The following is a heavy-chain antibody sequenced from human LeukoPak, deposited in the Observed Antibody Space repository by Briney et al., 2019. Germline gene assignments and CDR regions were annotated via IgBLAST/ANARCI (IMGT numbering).Heavy chain of an antibody. V-gene: IGHV1-69*13. Sequence: SVKVSCKASGGTFSSYAISWVRQAPGQGLEWMGGIIPIFGTANYAQKFQGRVTITADESTSTAYMELSSLRSEDTAVYYCARSAGNSSAVGMDFDYWGQGTLVTVSS. J-gene: IGHJ4*02. CDR1: GGTFSSYA. CDR2: IIPIFGTA. D-gene: IGHD6-25*01. CDR3: ARSAGNSSAVGMDFDY.